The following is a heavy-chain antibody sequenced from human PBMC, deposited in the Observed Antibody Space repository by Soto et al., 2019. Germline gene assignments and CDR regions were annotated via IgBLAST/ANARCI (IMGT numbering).Heavy chain of an antibody. Sequence: QVQLVQSGAEVKKPGASVKVSCKASGYTFTSYDINWVRQATGQGLEWMGWMNPNSGNTGYAQKFQGRVTMTRNTYITTAYMELSSLRSEDTAVYYWARGVGATGPRDYYYGMDVWGQGTTVTVSS. D-gene: IGHD1-26*01. CDR1: GYTFTSYD. V-gene: IGHV1-8*01. J-gene: IGHJ6*02. CDR2: MNPNSGNT. CDR3: ARGVGATGPRDYYYGMDV.